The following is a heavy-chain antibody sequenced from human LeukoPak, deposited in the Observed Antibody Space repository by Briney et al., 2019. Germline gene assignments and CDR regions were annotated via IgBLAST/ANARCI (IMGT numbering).Heavy chain of an antibody. Sequence: GGSLRLSCAASGFTFSSYGMHWVRQAPGKGLEWVAFIRYDGSNKYYADSVKGRFTISRDNSKNTLYLQMNSLRAEDTAVYYCAKSVLRFLEWLLENWFDPWGQGTLVTVSS. V-gene: IGHV3-30*02. CDR3: AKSVLRFLEWLLENWFDP. CDR1: GFTFSSYG. D-gene: IGHD3-3*01. CDR2: IRYDGSNK. J-gene: IGHJ5*02.